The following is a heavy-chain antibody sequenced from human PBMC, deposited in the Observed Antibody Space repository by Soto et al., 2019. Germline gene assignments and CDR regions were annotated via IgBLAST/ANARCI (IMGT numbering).Heavy chain of an antibody. CDR3: VRSGDNYNLLDY. V-gene: IGHV3-11*06. CDR2: SSNSGSFT. D-gene: IGHD1-1*01. Sequence: QVQLVESGGDLVKPGGSLRLSCAASGFTFSDYYMSWIRQAPGKGLEWIGYSSNSGSFTRYADSVKGRFSISRDNAKNSLFLQINSLRGDDTAIYYCVRSGDNYNLLDYWGQGTPVTVSS. J-gene: IGHJ4*02. CDR1: GFTFSDYY.